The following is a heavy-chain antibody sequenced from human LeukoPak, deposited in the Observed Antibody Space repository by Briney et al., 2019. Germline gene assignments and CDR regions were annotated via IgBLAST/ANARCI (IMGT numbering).Heavy chain of an antibody. CDR2: INHSGST. CDR1: GGSFSGYY. V-gene: IGHV4-34*01. J-gene: IGHJ3*02. D-gene: IGHD3-9*01. CDR3: ARTSRLTSFAADAFDI. Sequence: SETLSLTCAVYGGSFSGYYWSWIRQPPGKGLEWIGEINHSGSTNYNPSLKSRVTISVDTSKNQLSLKLSSVTAADTAVYYCARTSRLTSFAADAFDIWGQGTMVTVSS.